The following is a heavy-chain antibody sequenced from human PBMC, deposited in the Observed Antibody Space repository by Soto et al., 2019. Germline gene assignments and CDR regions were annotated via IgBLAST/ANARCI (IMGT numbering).Heavy chain of an antibody. CDR1: GGSVSGYD. Sequence: PSGSMALTCAVYGGSVSGYDGSWIRQHPGKGLEWIGEINHSGSTNYNPSLKSRVTISVDTSKNQFSLKLSSVTAADTAVYYCASPYCSGGSCYSNWFDPWGQGPLVTVSS. V-gene: IGHV4-34*01. CDR3: ASPYCSGGSCYSNWFDP. J-gene: IGHJ5*02. D-gene: IGHD2-15*01. CDR2: INHSGST.